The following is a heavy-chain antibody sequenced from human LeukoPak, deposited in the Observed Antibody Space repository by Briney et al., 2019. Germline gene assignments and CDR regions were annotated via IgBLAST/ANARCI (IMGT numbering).Heavy chain of an antibody. V-gene: IGHV4-34*01. Sequence: SETLSLTCAVYGGSFSGYYWSWIRQPPGKGLEWIGEINHSGSTNYNPSLKSRVTISVDTSKNQFSLKLSSVTAADTAVYYCARGHPRPAADHWGQGTLVTVSS. J-gene: IGHJ5*02. CDR3: ARGHPRPAADH. D-gene: IGHD2-2*01. CDR1: GGSFSGYY. CDR2: INHSGST.